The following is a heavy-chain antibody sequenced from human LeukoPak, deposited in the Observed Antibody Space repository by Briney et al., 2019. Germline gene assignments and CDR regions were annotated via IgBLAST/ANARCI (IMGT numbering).Heavy chain of an antibody. D-gene: IGHD3-22*01. Sequence: GGSLRLSCAASGFTFSRYWMHWVRQAPGKGLVWVSRTNSDGSLPSYADSVKGRFTISRGNSKNTLYLQMNSLRAEDTAVYYCARDPSSSGYNDAFDIWGQGTMVTVSS. J-gene: IGHJ3*02. CDR3: ARDPSSSGYNDAFDI. CDR2: TNSDGSLP. CDR1: GFTFSRYW. V-gene: IGHV3-74*01.